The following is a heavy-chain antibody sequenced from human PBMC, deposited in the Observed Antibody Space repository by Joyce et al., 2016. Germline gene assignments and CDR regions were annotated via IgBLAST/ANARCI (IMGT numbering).Heavy chain of an antibody. Sequence: EVQLVESGGGLVQPGGSLRLSCAASGFTFSSHWMTWVRQAPGKWLEWVANINQDGREKYYVDSLKGRFTITRDNAKRSLSLQMNSLRVEDTAVYYCARVQQWLGGLHDAFDMWGQGTSVTVSS. J-gene: IGHJ3*02. CDR1: GFTFSSHW. CDR3: ARVQQWLGGLHDAFDM. CDR2: INQDGREK. V-gene: IGHV3-7*01. D-gene: IGHD6-19*01.